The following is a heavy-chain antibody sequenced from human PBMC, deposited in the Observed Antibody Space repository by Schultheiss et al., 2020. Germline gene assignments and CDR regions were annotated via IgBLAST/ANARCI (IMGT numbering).Heavy chain of an antibody. V-gene: IGHV3-33*01. Sequence: GGSLRLSCAASGFTFSSYGMHWVRQAPGKGLEWVAVIWYDGSNKYYADSVKGRFTISRDNSKNTLYLQMNSLRAEDTAVYYCARDRGLMVYECNWFDPWGQGHLVTVAS. CDR2: IWYDGSNK. J-gene: IGHJ5*02. CDR3: ARDRGLMVYECNWFDP. D-gene: IGHD2-8*01. CDR1: GFTFSSYG.